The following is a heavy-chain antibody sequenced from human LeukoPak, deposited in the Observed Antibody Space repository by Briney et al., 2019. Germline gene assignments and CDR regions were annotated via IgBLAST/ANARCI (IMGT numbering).Heavy chain of an antibody. CDR2: IKSKTDGGTT. CDR3: TTEWVLASNFRY. CDR1: GFTFSNAW. Sequence: GGSLRLSCAASGFTFSNAWMSWVRQAPGKGLEWVGRIKSKTDGGTTDYAAPVKGRFTISRDDSKNTLYLQMNSLKTEDTAVYYCTTEWVLASNFRYWGQGTLVTVSS. V-gene: IGHV3-15*01. D-gene: IGHD1-1*01. J-gene: IGHJ4*02.